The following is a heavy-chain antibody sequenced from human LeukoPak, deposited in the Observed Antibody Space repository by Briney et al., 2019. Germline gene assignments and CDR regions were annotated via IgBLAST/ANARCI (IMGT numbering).Heavy chain of an antibody. D-gene: IGHD3-22*01. CDR2: ISSNGGST. J-gene: IGHJ4*02. CDR1: GFTFSSYA. V-gene: IGHV3-64*01. Sequence: GGSLRLSCAASGFTFSSYAMHWVRQAPGKGLEYVSAISSNGGSTYYANSVKGRFTISRDNSKNTLYLQMGSLRAEDMAVYYCARDRKVVITTLFDYRGQGTLVTVSS. CDR3: ARDRKVVITTLFDY.